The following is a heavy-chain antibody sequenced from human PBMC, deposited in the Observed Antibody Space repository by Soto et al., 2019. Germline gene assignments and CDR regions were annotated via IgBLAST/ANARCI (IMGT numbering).Heavy chain of an antibody. J-gene: IGHJ4*02. Sequence: GGSVRLSCAACGFTISNNDMSCVRQAPGKGLEWGSVMYSAGTTYYADSGKGRFTISRDNAKKTLYLQLNSLRAEDTAVSYSARARDGYTYLSERTWGRGTLVTVSS. CDR3: ARARDGYTYLSERT. CDR1: GFTISNND. CDR2: MYSAGTT. V-gene: IGHV3-53*01. D-gene: IGHD5-12*01.